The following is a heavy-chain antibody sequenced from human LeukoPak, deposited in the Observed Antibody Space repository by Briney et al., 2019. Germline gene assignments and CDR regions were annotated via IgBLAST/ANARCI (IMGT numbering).Heavy chain of an antibody. CDR2: IFYRGST. D-gene: IGHD3-10*01. CDR3: ARQGAGVPFDY. V-gene: IGHV4-39*01. Sequence: SETLSLTCTVSGGSISTNSYFWAWIRQPPGKGPEWIGSIFYRGSTYYNPSLRSRVTISVDTSKNQFSLKLSSVTAADTAVYYCARQGAGVPFDYWGRGTLVTVSS. J-gene: IGHJ4*02. CDR1: GGSISTNSYF.